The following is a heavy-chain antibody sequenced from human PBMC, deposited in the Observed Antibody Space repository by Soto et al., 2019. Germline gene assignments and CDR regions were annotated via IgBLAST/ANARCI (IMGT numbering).Heavy chain of an antibody. D-gene: IGHD6-19*01. V-gene: IGHV4-39*01. CDR2: IFYSGNT. CDR3: ARHLYSGDSSGSFGY. CDR1: DDSIGRSNYF. Sequence: QLQLQESGPGLVKPSETLSLTCTVSDDSIGRSNYFLGWIRQPPGKGLEWLGNIFYSGNTHYNPSLQSRVTISLDTSNHHFSLRVSSETAADTAVYYCARHLYSGDSSGSFGYWGPGALGIVSS. J-gene: IGHJ4*02.